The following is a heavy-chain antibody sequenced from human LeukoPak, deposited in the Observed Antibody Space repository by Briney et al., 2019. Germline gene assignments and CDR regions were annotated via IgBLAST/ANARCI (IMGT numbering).Heavy chain of an antibody. CDR1: GYSVSSGYY. Sequence: SETLSLTCAVSGYSVSSGYYWGWIRPPPGKGLEGIGYIYHSGSTYYNPSLKSRLTISVDRSKNQFSLKLSSVTAADTAVYYCARAGPQYCSSTSCYYGEFDPWGQGTLVTVSS. D-gene: IGHD2-2*01. V-gene: IGHV4-38-2*01. CDR2: IYHSGST. CDR3: ARAGPQYCSSTSCYYGEFDP. J-gene: IGHJ5*02.